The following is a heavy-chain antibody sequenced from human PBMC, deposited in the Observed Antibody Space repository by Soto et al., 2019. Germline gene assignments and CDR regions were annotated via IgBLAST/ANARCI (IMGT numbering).Heavy chain of an antibody. Sequence: GGSLRLSCAASGFTFSSYAMSWVRQAPGKGLEWVSAISGSGGSTYYADSVKGRFTISRDNSKNTLYLQMNSLRAEDTAVYYCAKDLDRGLMITFGGVIVIPGFDYWGQGTLVTVSS. J-gene: IGHJ4*02. V-gene: IGHV3-23*01. CDR2: ISGSGGST. CDR1: GFTFSSYA. D-gene: IGHD3-16*02. CDR3: AKDLDRGLMITFGGVIVIPGFDY.